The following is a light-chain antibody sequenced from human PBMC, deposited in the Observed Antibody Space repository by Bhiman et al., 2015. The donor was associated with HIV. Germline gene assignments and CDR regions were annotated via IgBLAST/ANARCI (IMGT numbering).Light chain of an antibody. CDR3: CSYTSSSTYV. CDR2: EVT. Sequence: QSALTQPPSASGSPGQSVTISCTGTSSDVGAYNSVSWYQHHPGKAPKLLIYEVTKRPSGVPDRFSGSTSGNTASLTISGLQAEDEGDYYCCSYTSSSTYVFGTGTKVTVL. V-gene: IGLV2-8*01. CDR1: SSDVGAYNS. J-gene: IGLJ1*01.